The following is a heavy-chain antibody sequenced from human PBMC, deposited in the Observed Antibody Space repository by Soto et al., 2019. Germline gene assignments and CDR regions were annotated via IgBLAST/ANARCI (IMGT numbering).Heavy chain of an antibody. V-gene: IGHV3-21*01. CDR1: GFTFSSYS. Sequence: EVQLVESGGGLVKPGGSLRLSCAASGFTFSSYSLNWVRQAPGKGLEWVAAISSSGKYIYYADSVKGRFTISRDNAENSLSLEMNSLRVEDTAVDYCARDRGSNDSLFQYWGQDRLVTVSS. D-gene: IGHD3-9*01. CDR3: ARDRGSNDSLFQY. CDR2: ISSSGKYI. J-gene: IGHJ1*01.